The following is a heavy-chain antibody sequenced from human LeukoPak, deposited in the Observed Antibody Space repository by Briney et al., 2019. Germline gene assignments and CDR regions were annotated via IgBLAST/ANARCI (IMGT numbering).Heavy chain of an antibody. D-gene: IGHD3-22*01. Sequence: PGRSLRLSCAASGFTFSSYAMHRVRQAPGKGLEWVAVISYDGSNKYYADSVKGRFTISRDNSKNTLYLQMNSLRAEDTAVYYCAKDIGTYYYDSSPLSYDYWGQGTLVTVSS. V-gene: IGHV3-30-3*01. CDR2: ISYDGSNK. CDR3: AKDIGTYYYDSSPLSYDY. J-gene: IGHJ4*02. CDR1: GFTFSSYA.